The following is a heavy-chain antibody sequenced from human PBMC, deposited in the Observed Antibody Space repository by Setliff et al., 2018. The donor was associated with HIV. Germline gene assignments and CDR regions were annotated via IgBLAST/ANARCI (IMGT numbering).Heavy chain of an antibody. CDR2: VHSTLST. Sequence: TLSLTCTVSGDSMTSGSFYWSWVRQPAGKGLEWIGQVHSTLSTNYNPSLTSRLSISADTSKNQFSLNLRFVTAADTALYYCARRTFGSGRFDPWGQGTPVTVSS. V-gene: IGHV4-61*09. CDR3: ARRTFGSGRFDP. J-gene: IGHJ5*02. CDR1: GDSMTSGSFY. D-gene: IGHD6-19*01.